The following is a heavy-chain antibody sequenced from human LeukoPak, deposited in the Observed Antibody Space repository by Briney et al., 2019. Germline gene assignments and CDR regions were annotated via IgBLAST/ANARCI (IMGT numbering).Heavy chain of an antibody. D-gene: IGHD3-10*01. J-gene: IGHJ5*02. CDR3: ARLALYGSGMYGNWFDP. Sequence: GESLKISCKGSGYSFTSYWISWLRQMPGKGLEWMGRIDPSDSYINYSPSFQGNVTISADKSISTAYLQWSSLKASDTAMYYCARLALYGSGMYGNWFDPWGQGTLVTVSS. V-gene: IGHV5-10-1*01. CDR1: GYSFTSYW. CDR2: IDPSDSYI.